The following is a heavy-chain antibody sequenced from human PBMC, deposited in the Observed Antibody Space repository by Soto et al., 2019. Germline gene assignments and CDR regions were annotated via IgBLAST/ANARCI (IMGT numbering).Heavy chain of an antibody. Sequence: ASVKVSCKASGYTFTSYGISWVRQAPGQGLEWMGWISAYNGNTNYAQKLQGRVTMTTDTSTSTAYMELRSLRSDDTAVYYCARDTPYSSGWYSSDYWGQGTLVTVSS. J-gene: IGHJ4*02. CDR2: ISAYNGNT. D-gene: IGHD6-19*01. V-gene: IGHV1-18*01. CDR3: ARDTPYSSGWYSSDY. CDR1: GYTFTSYG.